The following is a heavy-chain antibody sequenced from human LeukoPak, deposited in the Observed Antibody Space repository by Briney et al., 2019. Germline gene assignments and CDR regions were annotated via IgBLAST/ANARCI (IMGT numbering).Heavy chain of an antibody. CDR3: AKDQDGGPDY. J-gene: IGHJ4*02. CDR1: GFTFDDYA. CDR2: ISWNSGSM. D-gene: IGHD3-16*01. Sequence: GRSLRLSCAASGFTFDDYAMHWVRQAPGKGLEWVSGISWNSGSMGYADSEKGRFTISRDNAKNSLYLQMNSLRAEDTALYYCAKDQDGGPDYWGQGTLVTVSS. V-gene: IGHV3-9*01.